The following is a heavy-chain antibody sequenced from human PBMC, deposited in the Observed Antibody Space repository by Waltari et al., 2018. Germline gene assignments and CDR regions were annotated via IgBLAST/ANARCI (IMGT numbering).Heavy chain of an antibody. CDR3: ARQPNLVVVAARFDY. J-gene: IGHJ4*02. Sequence: QVQLQESGPGLVKPSETLSLTCAVSGYSISSGYYWGWIRQPPGKGLEWIGSIYHSGSTCYNPSLKSRVTISVDTSKNQFSLKLSSVTAADTAVYYCARQPNLVVVAARFDYWGQGTLVTVSS. V-gene: IGHV4-38-2*01. CDR2: IYHSGST. D-gene: IGHD2-15*01. CDR1: GYSISSGYY.